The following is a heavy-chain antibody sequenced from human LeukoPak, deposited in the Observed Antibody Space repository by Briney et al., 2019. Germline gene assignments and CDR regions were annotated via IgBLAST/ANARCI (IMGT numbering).Heavy chain of an antibody. CDR2: IKQDGSEK. CDR1: GFTFSSYR. CDR3: ASCEQLVLAFDI. V-gene: IGHV3-7*01. J-gene: IGHJ3*02. D-gene: IGHD6-13*01. Sequence: GGSLRLSCAASGFTFSSYRMSWVRQAPGKGLEWVANIKQDGSEKYYVDSVKGRFTISRDNAKNSLYLQMNSLRAEDTAVYYCASCEQLVLAFDIWGQGTMVTVSS.